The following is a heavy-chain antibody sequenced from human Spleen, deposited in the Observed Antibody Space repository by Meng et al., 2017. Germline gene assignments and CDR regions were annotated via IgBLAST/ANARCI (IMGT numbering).Heavy chain of an antibody. CDR3: ARDRGGTGSFDY. J-gene: IGHJ4*02. Sequence: GESLKISCAASGFTFSDYYMSWIRQAPGKWLEWVSYISSSGSTIYYADSVKGRFTISRDNAKNTLLLQMNSLRAEDTAVYYCARDRGGTGSFDYWGQGTLVTVSS. CDR2: ISSSGSTI. V-gene: IGHV3-11*04. CDR1: GFTFSDYY. D-gene: IGHD3/OR15-3a*01.